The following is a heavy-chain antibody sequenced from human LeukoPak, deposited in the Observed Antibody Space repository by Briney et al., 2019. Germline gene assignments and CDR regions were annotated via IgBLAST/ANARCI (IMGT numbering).Heavy chain of an antibody. J-gene: IGHJ4*02. Sequence: ETGGSLRLSCAASGFTFSSYAMSWVRQAPGKGLEWVSTISGSGGSTYYADSVKGRFTISRDNSKNTLYLQMNSLRAEDTAVYYCAKLQFPPPGFLEWLLGTPFDYWGQGTLVTVSS. CDR3: AKLQFPPPGFLEWLLGTPFDY. CDR1: GFTFSSYA. CDR2: ISGSGGST. V-gene: IGHV3-23*01. D-gene: IGHD3-3*01.